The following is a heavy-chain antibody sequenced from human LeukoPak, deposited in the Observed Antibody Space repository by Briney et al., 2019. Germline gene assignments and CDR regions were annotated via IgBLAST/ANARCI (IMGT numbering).Heavy chain of an antibody. Sequence: GRSLRLSCAASGFTFSSYGMHWVRQAPGKGLEWVAVIWYDGSNKYYADSVKGRFTISRDNSKNTLYLQMNSLRAEDTAVYYCASALSARQTNQFDYWGQGTLVTVSS. D-gene: IGHD6-6*01. V-gene: IGHV3-33*01. CDR2: IWYDGSNK. CDR3: ASALSARQTNQFDY. J-gene: IGHJ4*02. CDR1: GFTFSSYG.